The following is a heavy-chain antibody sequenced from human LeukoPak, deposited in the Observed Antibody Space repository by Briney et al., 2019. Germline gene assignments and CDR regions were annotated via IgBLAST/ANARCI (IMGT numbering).Heavy chain of an antibody. Sequence: SETLSLXCTVSGASISSTNYYWGWLRQPPGKGLEWIGSIYYSGITYYNPSLKSRVTISVDTSKNQFSLKLSSVTAADTAVYFCARQAPCLRSDYYYYYMDVWGRGTTVTVSS. CDR3: ARQAPCLRSDYYYYYMDV. CDR1: GASISSTNYY. CDR2: IYYSGIT. J-gene: IGHJ6*03. D-gene: IGHD5/OR15-5a*01. V-gene: IGHV4-39*01.